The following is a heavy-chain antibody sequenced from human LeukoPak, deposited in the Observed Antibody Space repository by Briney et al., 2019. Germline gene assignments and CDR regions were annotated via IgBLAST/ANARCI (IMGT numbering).Heavy chain of an antibody. V-gene: IGHV1-2*06. CDR2: INPNRSGT. CDR3: AREAVADIVVVPAASRFDY. D-gene: IGHD2-2*01. Sequence: GASVKVSCKASGYTFTGYYMHWVRQAPGQGLEWMGRINPNRSGTNYAQKSQGRVTMTRDTSISTAYMELSRQRSDDTAVYYCAREAVADIVVVPAASRFDYWGQGTLVTVSS. CDR1: GYTFTGYY. J-gene: IGHJ4*02.